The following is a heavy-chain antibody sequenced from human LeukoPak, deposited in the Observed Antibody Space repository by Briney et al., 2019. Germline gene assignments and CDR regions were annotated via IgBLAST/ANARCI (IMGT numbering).Heavy chain of an antibody. CDR3: ARMLGYYDSSGPGLYYYYGMDV. V-gene: IGHV3-33*08. CDR2: IWYDGSNK. Sequence: GGSLRLSCAASGFTFSSYAMSWVRQAPGKGLEWVAVIWYDGSNKYYADSVKGRFTISRDNSKNTLYLQMNSLRAEDTAVYYCARMLGYYDSSGPGLYYYYGMDVWGQGTTVTVSS. D-gene: IGHD3-22*01. CDR1: GFTFSSYA. J-gene: IGHJ6*02.